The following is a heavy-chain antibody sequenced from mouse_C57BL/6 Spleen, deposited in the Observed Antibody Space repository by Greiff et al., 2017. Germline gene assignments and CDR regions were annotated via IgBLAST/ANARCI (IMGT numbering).Heavy chain of an antibody. CDR1: GYTFTDYY. CDR2: IYPGSGST. V-gene: IGHV1-76*01. CDR3: AREYYSNYVGFAD. Sequence: VQLQQSGAGLVRPGASVKLSCTASGYTFTDYYINWVQQSPGQGLEWIARIYPGSGSTYYKEKFKGKVTLTAEKSSSTDYMQLSSLTSEDSAVYVCAREYYSNYVGFADWGQGTLVTVAA. D-gene: IGHD2-5*01. J-gene: IGHJ3*01.